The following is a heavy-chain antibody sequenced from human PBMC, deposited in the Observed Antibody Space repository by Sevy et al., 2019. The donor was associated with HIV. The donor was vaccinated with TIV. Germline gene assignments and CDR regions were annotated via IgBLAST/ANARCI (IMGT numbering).Heavy chain of an antibody. D-gene: IGHD6-13*01. V-gene: IGHV1-18*01. CDR2: ISAYNGNT. J-gene: IGHJ3*02. CDR1: GYTFTSYG. Sequence: ASVKVSCKASGYTFTSYGISWVRQAPGQGLEWMGWISAYNGNTNYAQKLQGRVTMTTDTSTSTAYVELRSLRSDDTAVYYCARELGSSSWQDAFDIWGQGTMVTVSS. CDR3: ARELGSSSWQDAFDI.